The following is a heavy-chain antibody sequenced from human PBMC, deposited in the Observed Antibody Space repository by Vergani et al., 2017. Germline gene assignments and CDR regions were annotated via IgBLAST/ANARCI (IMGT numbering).Heavy chain of an antibody. V-gene: IGHV4-59*11. D-gene: IGHD6-19*01. J-gene: IGHJ5*02. Sequence: QVQLQESGPGLVKSSETLSLTCSVSFDSIRNLYCNWIRHPPGKGLEWIGSIHYSENTNYNPSLKTRVSISVDTSKNQFSLTLTSVTAADTAVYYCASDTHSGQRADRWGQGILVTVTS. CDR1: FDSIRNLY. CDR2: IHYSENT. CDR3: ASDTHSGQRADR.